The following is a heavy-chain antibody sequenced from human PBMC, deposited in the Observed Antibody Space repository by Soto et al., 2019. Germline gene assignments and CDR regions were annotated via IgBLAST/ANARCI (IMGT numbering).Heavy chain of an antibody. Sequence: QVQLVQSGAEVKKPGASVKVSCKASGYTFTSYAISWVRQAPGQGLEWMGWISAYNGNTNYAQKLQGRVTMTTDKSTSRVYMGLRSLRSDDTAVDYCARGWFGEFVDYFDFWGQGTLVTVSS. V-gene: IGHV1-18*01. CDR1: GYTFTSYA. CDR3: ARGWFGEFVDYFDF. J-gene: IGHJ4*02. CDR2: ISAYNGNT. D-gene: IGHD3-10*01.